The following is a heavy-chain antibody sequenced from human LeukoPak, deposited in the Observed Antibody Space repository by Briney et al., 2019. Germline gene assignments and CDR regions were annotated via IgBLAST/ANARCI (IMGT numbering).Heavy chain of an antibody. CDR3: ARAIWGSGWSSGGYYFDY. J-gene: IGHJ4*02. CDR1: GGSISSYY. CDR2: IYYSGST. Sequence: TSETLSLTCTVSGGSISSYYWSWIRQPPGKGLEWIGYIYYSGSTNYNPSLKSRVTISVDTSKNQFSLKLSSVTAADTAVYYCARAIWGSGWSSGGYYFDYWGQGTLVTVSS. D-gene: IGHD6-19*01. V-gene: IGHV4-59*01.